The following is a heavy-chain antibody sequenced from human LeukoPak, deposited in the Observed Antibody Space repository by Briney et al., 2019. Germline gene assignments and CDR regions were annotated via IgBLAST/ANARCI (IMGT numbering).Heavy chain of an antibody. D-gene: IGHD2-15*01. CDR3: ARAAGYCSGGTCLYYFDY. Sequence: GASVKVSCKTSGYILTDYYMHWVRQAPGQGLEWMGRINANSGGTNYAQKFQGRVSLTRDTSISTAYMELSRLRSDDTAVYYCARAAGYCSGGTCLYYFDYWGQGTLVTVSS. V-gene: IGHV1-2*06. CDR1: GYILTDYY. J-gene: IGHJ4*02. CDR2: INANSGGT.